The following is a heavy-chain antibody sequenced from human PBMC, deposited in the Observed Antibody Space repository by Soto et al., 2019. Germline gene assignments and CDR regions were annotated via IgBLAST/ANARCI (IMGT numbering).Heavy chain of an antibody. D-gene: IGHD2-15*01. J-gene: IGHJ4*02. CDR1: GGSFSGYY. Sequence: SETLSLTCAVYGGSFSGYYWSWIRQSPAKGLEWIGEINHSGSTYYNPSLKSRVTISVDTSKNQFSLKLSSVTAADTAVYYCAIGYCSGGSCYRHFDYWGQGTLVTVSS. CDR3: AIGYCSGGSCYRHFDY. CDR2: INHSGST. V-gene: IGHV4-34*01.